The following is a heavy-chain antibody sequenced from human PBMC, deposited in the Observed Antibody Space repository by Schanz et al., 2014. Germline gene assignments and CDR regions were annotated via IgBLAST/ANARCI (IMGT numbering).Heavy chain of an antibody. D-gene: IGHD4-17*01. J-gene: IGHJ5*02. CDR2: IISILGIA. Sequence: QVQLVQSGAEVKKPGSSVKVSCKASGGTFSSYTISWVRQAPGQGLEWMGRIISILGIANYAQKFQGRVTITADKSTFTAYMELNSLNSDDTAVYYCATLDYADSVSWGQGTLVTVSS. CDR3: ATLDYADSVS. V-gene: IGHV1-69*02. CDR1: GGTFSSYT.